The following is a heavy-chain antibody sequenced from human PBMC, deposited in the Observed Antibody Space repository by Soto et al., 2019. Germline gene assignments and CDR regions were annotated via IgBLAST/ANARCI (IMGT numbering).Heavy chain of an antibody. J-gene: IGHJ5*02. Sequence: LCGGSISSGDYYWTWIRQPPGKGLEWIGYIYYSGSTHYNPSLKSRLTISLDTSKNQFSLKLSSVTAADTAVYYCARVEGYYDSSGYNWFDPWGRGTLVTVSS. V-gene: IGHV4-30-4*01. CDR2: IYYSGST. CDR1: GGSISSGDYY. D-gene: IGHD3-22*01. CDR3: ARVEGYYDSSGYNWFDP.